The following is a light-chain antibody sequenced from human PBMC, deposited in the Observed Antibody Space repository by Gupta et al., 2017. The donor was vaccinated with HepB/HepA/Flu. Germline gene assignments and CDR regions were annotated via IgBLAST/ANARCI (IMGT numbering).Light chain of an antibody. CDR3: QQRNNWPLT. CDR1: QSVSRY. CDR2: DAS. Sequence: EIVLTQSPATLSLSPGERATLSCSASQSVSRYLAWYQQKPGQARRLLIYDASTRATGIPARFSGSGSGTGFTLTISSLGPEAFEVYYYQQRNNWPLTFGGGTKVELK. V-gene: IGKV3-11*01. J-gene: IGKJ4*01.